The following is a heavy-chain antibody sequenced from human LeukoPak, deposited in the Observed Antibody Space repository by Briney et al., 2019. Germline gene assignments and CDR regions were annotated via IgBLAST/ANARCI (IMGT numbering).Heavy chain of an antibody. CDR1: GGSFSGYY. CDR2: INHSGST. Sequence: SETLSLTCAVYGGSFSGYYWSWIRQPPGKGLEWIGEINHSGSTNYNPSLKSRVTISVDMSKNQFSLKLSSVTAADTAVYYCARGLYSNYEFDYWGQGTLVTVSS. V-gene: IGHV4-34*01. J-gene: IGHJ4*02. D-gene: IGHD4-11*01. CDR3: ARGLYSNYEFDY.